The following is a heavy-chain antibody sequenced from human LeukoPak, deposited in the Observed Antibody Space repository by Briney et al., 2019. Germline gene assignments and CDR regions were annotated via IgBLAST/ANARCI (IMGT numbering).Heavy chain of an antibody. J-gene: IGHJ5*01. CDR1: GFNFGGYG. D-gene: IGHD6-13*01. CDR2: ISWNGVRI. V-gene: IGHV3-9*01. CDR3: ARDMGPGGSSWYDC. Sequence: GRSLRLSCAASGFNFGGYGMHWVRQVPGKGLEWVSGISWNGVRIGYADSVKGRFTISRDNAKNSLYLQMNSLRADDTAFYYCARDMGPGGSSWYDCWGQGTLVTVSS.